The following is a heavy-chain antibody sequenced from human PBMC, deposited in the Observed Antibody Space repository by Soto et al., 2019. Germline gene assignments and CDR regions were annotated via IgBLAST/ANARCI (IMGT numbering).Heavy chain of an antibody. J-gene: IGHJ4*02. CDR1: GFTFISYA. V-gene: IGHV3-23*01. Sequence: VGSLRLSCAASGFTFISYAMTWVRQAPGKGLEWVSAISASGGSTYYADSEKGRFTISREYSKNTLYLQMSSLRAEDSAVYYCARGSKESYPWSLMFDFWGRGTLVNVSS. CDR2: ISASGGST. D-gene: IGHD2-8*01. CDR3: ARGSKESYPWSLMFDF.